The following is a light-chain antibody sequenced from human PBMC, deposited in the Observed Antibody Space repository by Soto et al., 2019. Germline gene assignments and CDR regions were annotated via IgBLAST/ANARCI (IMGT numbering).Light chain of an antibody. V-gene: IGKV1-5*03. J-gene: IGKJ1*01. CDR2: KAS. CDR1: PSISSY. CDR3: QHYNSYSEA. Sequence: DIQMTQSPSSLSASVGDRVTITCQASPSISSYLNWYQQKPGKAPKLLIYKASTLKSGVPSRFSGSGSGTEFTLTISSLQPDDFVTYYCQHYNSYSEAFGQGTKVDIK.